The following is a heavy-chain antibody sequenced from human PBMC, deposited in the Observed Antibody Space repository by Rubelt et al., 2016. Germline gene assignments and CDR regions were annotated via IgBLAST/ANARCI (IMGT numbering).Heavy chain of an antibody. V-gene: IGHV7-4-1*02. CDR1: GYTFTNYA. Sequence: QVPLVQSGSELKKPGASVEVSCKASGYTFTNYAMNWVRQAPGQGLEWMGWINTNTGNPTYAQGFTGRFVFSFDTSVSTAYLQISSLRAEDTAVYYCARERSGIAAAGTLAYSYDSSGYYFGYWGQGTLVTVAS. CDR3: ARERSGIAAAGTLAYSYDSSGYYFGY. J-gene: IGHJ4*02. D-gene: IGHD3-22*01. CDR2: INTNTGNP.